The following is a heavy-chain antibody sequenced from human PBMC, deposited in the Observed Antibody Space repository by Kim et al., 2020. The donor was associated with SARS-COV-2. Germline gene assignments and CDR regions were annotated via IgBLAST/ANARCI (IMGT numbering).Heavy chain of an antibody. Sequence: QGRVTITADESTSTAYMELSSLRSEDTAVYYCARVVWFDRIQLWSGWFDPWGQGTLVTVSS. J-gene: IGHJ5*02. CDR3: ARVVWFDRIQLWSGWFDP. V-gene: IGHV1-69*01. D-gene: IGHD5-18*01.